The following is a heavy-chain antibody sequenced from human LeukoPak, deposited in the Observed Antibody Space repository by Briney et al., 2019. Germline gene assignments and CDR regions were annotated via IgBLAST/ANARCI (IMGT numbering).Heavy chain of an antibody. D-gene: IGHD2/OR15-2a*01. CDR3: ARDSMAGYYFDY. CDR1: GFTFSSYS. J-gene: IGHJ4*02. V-gene: IGHV3-21*01. CDR2: ISSSSSYI. Sequence: GGSLRLSCAASGFTFSSYSMNWVRQAPGKGLEWVSSISSSSSYIYYADSVKGRFTISRDNAKNSLYLQMNSLRAEDTAVYYCARDSMAGYYFDYWGQGTLVTVSS.